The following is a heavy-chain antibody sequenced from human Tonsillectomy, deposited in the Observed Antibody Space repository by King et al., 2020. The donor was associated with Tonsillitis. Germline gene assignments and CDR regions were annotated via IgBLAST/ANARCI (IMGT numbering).Heavy chain of an antibody. CDR1: GGSINNYY. Sequence: QVQLQESGPGLVKPSETLSLTCTVSGGSINNYYWSWIRQPPGKGLEWIGYIYSSGSTNYNPSLKSRATISVDTSKNQFSLKLSSVTAADTAVYYCARGPTRFYVRNWGQGTLVTVSS. CDR2: IYSSGST. V-gene: IGHV4-59*01. J-gene: IGHJ4*02. CDR3: ARGPTRFYVRN. D-gene: IGHD5/OR15-5a*01.